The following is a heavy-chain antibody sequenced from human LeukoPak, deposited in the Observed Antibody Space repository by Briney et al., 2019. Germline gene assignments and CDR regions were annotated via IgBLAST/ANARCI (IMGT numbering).Heavy chain of an antibody. CDR3: ARGRAFGGVIEN. CDR1: GFTFSSYG. CDR2: IPNDRRNN. D-gene: IGHD3-16*02. Sequence: GRSLRLSCASSGFTFSSYGMHWVRQAPGKVLEWVAVIPNDRRNNYYGDSVKGRFTISRDNSKNTLYLQMNSLRAEDTAVYYCARGRAFGGVIENWGQGTLVTVSS. V-gene: IGHV3-30*03. J-gene: IGHJ4*02.